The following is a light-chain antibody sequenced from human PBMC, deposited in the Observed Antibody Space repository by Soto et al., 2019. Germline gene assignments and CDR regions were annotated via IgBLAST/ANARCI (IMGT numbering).Light chain of an antibody. V-gene: IGLV2-8*01. CDR3: SSYAGSNIYV. J-gene: IGLJ1*01. CDR2: EVS. CDR1: SSDVGGYNY. Sequence: QSVLTQPPSASGSPGQSVTISCTGTSSDVGGYNYVSWYQQHPGKAPKLMIYEVSKRPSGVPDRFSGSKSGNTASLTVSGLRAEDEADYYCSSYAGSNIYVFGTGTKLTVL.